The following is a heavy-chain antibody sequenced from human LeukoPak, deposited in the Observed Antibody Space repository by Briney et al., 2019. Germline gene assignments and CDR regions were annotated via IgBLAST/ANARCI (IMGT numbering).Heavy chain of an antibody. CDR1: GGTFSSYA. CDR3: ATDSGSYPNWFDP. D-gene: IGHD1-26*01. CDR2: IIPIFGTT. J-gene: IGHJ5*02. V-gene: IGHV1-69*01. Sequence: GASVKVSCKASGGTFSSYAINWVRQAPRQGLEWMGDIIPIFGTTNYAQKFQGRVTITADESTSTAYMELSSLKSEDTAVYYCATDSGSYPNWFDPWGQRTLVTVSS.